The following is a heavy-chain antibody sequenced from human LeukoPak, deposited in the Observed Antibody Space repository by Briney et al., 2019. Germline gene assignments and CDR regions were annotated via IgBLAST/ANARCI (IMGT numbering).Heavy chain of an antibody. D-gene: IGHD2-2*01. CDR3: ARENLGYCSSTSCHDAFDI. V-gene: IGHV4-39*07. CDR1: GGSISSSSYY. CDR2: IYYSGST. Sequence: SETLSLTCTVSGGSISSSSYYWGWIRQPPGKGLEWIGSIYYSGSTYYNPSLKSRVTISVDTSKNQFSLKLSSVTAADTAVYYCARENLGYCSSTSCHDAFDIWGQGTMVTVSS. J-gene: IGHJ3*02.